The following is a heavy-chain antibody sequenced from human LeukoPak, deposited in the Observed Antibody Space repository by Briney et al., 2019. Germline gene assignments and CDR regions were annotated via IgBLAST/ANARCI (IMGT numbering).Heavy chain of an antibody. J-gene: IGHJ4*02. CDR3: ARGDCSGSSCYSFDY. CDR1: GGSISSYY. V-gene: IGHV4-4*07. Sequence: SETLSLTCTVSGGSISSYYWSWIRQPAGKGLEWIGRIYTSGSTNYNPSLKSRVTMSVDTSKNQFSLKLSSVTAADTAVYYCARGDCSGSSCYSFDYWGQGTLVTVSS. CDR2: IYTSGST. D-gene: IGHD2-15*01.